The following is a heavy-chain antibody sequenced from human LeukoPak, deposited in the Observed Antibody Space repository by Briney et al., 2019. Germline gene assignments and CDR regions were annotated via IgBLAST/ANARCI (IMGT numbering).Heavy chain of an antibody. J-gene: IGHJ4*02. D-gene: IGHD6-19*01. CDR2: TYYRSKWYN. CDR3: ARVGEQWLVFFDY. V-gene: IGHV6-1*01. CDR1: GDSVSSNSAA. Sequence: QTLSLPCAISGDSVSSNSAAWNWSRQSPSRGLEWLRRTYYRSKWYNDYAVSVKSRITINPDTSKNQFSLQLNSVTPEDTAVYYCARVGEQWLVFFDYWGQGTLVTVSS.